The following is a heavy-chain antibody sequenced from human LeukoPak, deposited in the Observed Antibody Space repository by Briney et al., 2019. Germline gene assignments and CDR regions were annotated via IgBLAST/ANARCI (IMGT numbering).Heavy chain of an antibody. J-gene: IGHJ4*02. CDR3: AGFYGGEDLHFDY. D-gene: IGHD4-23*01. CDR1: GGSFSGYY. V-gene: IGHV4-59*01. Sequence: SETLSLTCAVYGGSFSGYYWSWIRQPPGKGLEWIGYIYYSGSTNYNPSLKSRVTISVDTSKNQFSLKLSSVTAADTAVYYCAGFYGGEDLHFDYWGQGTLVTVSS. CDR2: IYYSGST.